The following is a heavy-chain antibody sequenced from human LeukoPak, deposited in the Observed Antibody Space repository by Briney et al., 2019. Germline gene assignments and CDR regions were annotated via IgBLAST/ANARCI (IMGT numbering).Heavy chain of an antibody. J-gene: IGHJ2*01. CDR1: VVSISLYY. Sequence: SETLSLTRAVSVVSISLYYWSCIRQPPGKGLEWIVYIYHSGSAKYNPPLKRRITISIDTSKNQFSLKLTSVTAADTAVYYCARQQEWFIAMAGTDGYFDVWGRGNLVTVSS. V-gene: IGHV4-59*08. CDR3: ARQQEWFIAMAGTDGYFDV. CDR2: IYHSGSA. D-gene: IGHD6-19*01.